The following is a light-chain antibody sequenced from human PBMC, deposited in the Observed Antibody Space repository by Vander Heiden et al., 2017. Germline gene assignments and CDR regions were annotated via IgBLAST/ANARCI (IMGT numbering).Light chain of an antibody. CDR2: NDS. CDR3: HSADSSGNNWV. V-gene: IGLV3-25*02. J-gene: IGLJ2*01. CDR1: AVPQQY. Sequence: SYELTQPPSVSVPPGPTARITCSGDAVPQQYAYWYKQKPGQAPVLVIYNDSERRSGSPERVSGSSSGTTATFTTSGVQAEEEADYYCHSADSSGNNWVFGGGTKLTVL.